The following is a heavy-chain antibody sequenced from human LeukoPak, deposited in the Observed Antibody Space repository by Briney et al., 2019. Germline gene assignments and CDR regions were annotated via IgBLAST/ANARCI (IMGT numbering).Heavy chain of an antibody. CDR2: ISGSGGST. CDR3: AKDRNQVLQSGYYSYYMDV. Sequence: PGGSLRLSCAASGFTFSSYAMSWVRQAPGKGLEWVSAISGSGGSTYYADSVKGRFTISRDNSKNTLYLQMNSLRAEDTAVYNCAKDRNQVLQSGYYSYYMDVWGKGTTVTVSS. D-gene: IGHD5-24*01. CDR1: GFTFSSYA. J-gene: IGHJ6*03. V-gene: IGHV3-23*01.